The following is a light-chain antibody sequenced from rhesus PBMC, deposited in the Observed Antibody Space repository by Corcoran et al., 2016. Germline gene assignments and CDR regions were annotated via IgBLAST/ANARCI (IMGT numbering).Light chain of an antibody. CDR1: QGITNA. CDR2: EAS. V-gene: IGKV1-33*02. J-gene: IGKJ2*01. Sequence: DIQMTQSPSSLSASVGDRVTITCRASQGITNALAWYQQKPGETPKLLIYEASSLQSGIPSRFGGSGSGTEFTLTISSQQSEDFATYYCQHYYSTPYSFGQGTKVEIK. CDR3: QHYYSTPYS.